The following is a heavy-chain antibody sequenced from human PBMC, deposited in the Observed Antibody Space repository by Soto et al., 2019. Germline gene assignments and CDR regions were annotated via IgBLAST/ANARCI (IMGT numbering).Heavy chain of an antibody. J-gene: IGHJ4*02. D-gene: IGHD1-26*01. V-gene: IGHV3-48*01. Sequence: EVQLVESGGGLVQPGGSLRLSCEVSGFTLSSYSMNWVRQAPGKGLEWVSYISSTGDTIYYAESVKGRFSISRDNAKNSLDLQMNNLRAEDTGVYYCAREPEGGWADGPALYWGQGALVTVSS. CDR3: AREPEGGWADGPALY. CDR2: ISSTGDTI. CDR1: GFTLSSYS.